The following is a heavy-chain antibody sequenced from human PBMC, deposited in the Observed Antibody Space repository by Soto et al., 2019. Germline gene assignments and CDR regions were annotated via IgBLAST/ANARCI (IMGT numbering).Heavy chain of an antibody. J-gene: IGHJ6*02. V-gene: IGHV1-2*04. CDR3: ARETITTVVTPYFYYGMDV. CDR2: INPNSGGT. CDR1: GYTFTGNY. D-gene: IGHD4-17*01. Sequence: GASVKVSCKDSGYTFTGNYMHWVRQAPRQGLEWMGWINPNSGGTNYAQKFQGWVTMTRDTSISTAYMELSRLRSDDTAVYYCARETITTVVTPYFYYGMDVWGQGTTVTVSS.